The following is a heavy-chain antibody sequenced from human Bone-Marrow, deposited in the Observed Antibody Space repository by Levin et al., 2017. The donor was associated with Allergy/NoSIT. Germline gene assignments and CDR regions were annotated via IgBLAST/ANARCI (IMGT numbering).Heavy chain of an antibody. CDR3: ARVVYDYGDYAAYFDF. CDR2: INHSGSS. D-gene: IGHD4-17*01. CDR1: GGSFRGYY. Sequence: SQTLSLTCAVYGGSFRGYYWSWIRQPPGKGLEWIGQINHSGSSDYNPSLKSRVTMSPDTSKNQFSLKLSSVSAADTAVYYCARVVYDYGDYAAYFDFWGQGTLVTVSS. J-gene: IGHJ4*02. V-gene: IGHV4-34*01.